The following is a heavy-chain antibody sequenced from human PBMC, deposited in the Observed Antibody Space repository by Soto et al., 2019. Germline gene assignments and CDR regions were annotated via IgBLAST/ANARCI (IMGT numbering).Heavy chain of an antibody. D-gene: IGHD3-10*01. Sequence: PSETLSLTCAVYGGSFSGYYWSWIRQPPGKGLEWIGEINHGGSTNYNPSLKSRVTISVDTSKNQFSLKLSSVTAADTAVYYCARKINYGSGRTTNWFDPWGQGTLVTVSS. J-gene: IGHJ5*02. CDR2: INHGGST. CDR1: GGSFSGYY. V-gene: IGHV4-34*01. CDR3: ARKINYGSGRTTNWFDP.